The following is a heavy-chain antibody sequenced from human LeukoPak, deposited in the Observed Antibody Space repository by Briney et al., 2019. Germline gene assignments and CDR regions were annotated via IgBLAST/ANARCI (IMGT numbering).Heavy chain of an antibody. V-gene: IGHV5-51*01. CDR2: IYPGDSDT. D-gene: IGHD3-22*01. CDR1: GYSFTSYW. CDR3: ARPNLSYPNYYDSSGPIGNAFDI. Sequence: GESLKISCKGSGYSFTSYWIGWVRQMPGKGLEWMGIIYPGDSDTRYSPSFQGQVTISADKSISTAYLQWSSLKASDTAMYYCARPNLSYPNYYDSSGPIGNAFDIWGQGTMVTVSS. J-gene: IGHJ3*02.